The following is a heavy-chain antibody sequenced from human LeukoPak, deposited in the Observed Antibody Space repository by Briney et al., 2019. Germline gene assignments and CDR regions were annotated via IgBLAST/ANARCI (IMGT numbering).Heavy chain of an antibody. CDR3: TTLFGDDYGDY. J-gene: IGHJ4*02. V-gene: IGHV3-15*01. CDR1: GFTLSSYA. CDR2: IKSKTDGGTT. D-gene: IGHD4-17*01. Sequence: GGSLRLSCAASGFTLSSYAMSWVRQAPGKGLEWVGRIKSKTDGGTTDYAAPVKGRFTISRDDSKNTLYLQMNSLKTEDTAVYYCTTLFGDDYGDYWGQGTLVTVSS.